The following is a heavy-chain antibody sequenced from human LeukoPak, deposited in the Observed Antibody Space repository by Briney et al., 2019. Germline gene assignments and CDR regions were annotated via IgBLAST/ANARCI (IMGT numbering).Heavy chain of an antibody. V-gene: IGHV4-4*07. CDR2: IYTSGST. CDR3: ARAYYYGSGSYLLDV. D-gene: IGHD3-10*01. J-gene: IGHJ6*04. CDR1: GGSISSYY. Sequence: PSETLSLTCTVSGGSISSYYWSWIRQPAGKGLEWIGRIYTSGSTNYNPSLKSRVTISVDTSKNQFSLKLSSVTAADTAVYYCARAYYYGSGSYLLDVWGKGTTVTISS.